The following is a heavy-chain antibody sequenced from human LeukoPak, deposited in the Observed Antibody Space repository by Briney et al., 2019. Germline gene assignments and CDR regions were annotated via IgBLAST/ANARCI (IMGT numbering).Heavy chain of an antibody. CDR2: IRYDGSNK. Sequence: GGSLRLSCAASGFTFSSYGMHWVRQAPGKGLGWVAFIRYDGSNKYYADSVKGRFTISRDNSKNTLYPQMNSLRAEDTAVYYCAKVMGGSIAAPEPDYWGQGTLVTVSS. CDR3: AKVMGGSIAAPEPDY. V-gene: IGHV3-30*02. D-gene: IGHD6-6*01. CDR1: GFTFSSYG. J-gene: IGHJ4*02.